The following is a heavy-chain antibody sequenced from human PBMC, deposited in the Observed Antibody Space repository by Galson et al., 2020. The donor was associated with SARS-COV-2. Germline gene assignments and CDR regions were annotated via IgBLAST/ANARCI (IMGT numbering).Heavy chain of an antibody. J-gene: IGHJ4*02. D-gene: IGHD3-10*01. CDR3: ASGGDKMVRGVIIRFRGSFDY. CDR1: GGSFSGYY. CDR2: INHSGDT. V-gene: IGHV4-34*01. Sequence: SETLSLTCAVYGGSFSGYYWSWIRQPPGKGLEWIGEINHSGDTNYNPSLKSRVTISVDTSKNQFSLKLSSVTAADTAVYYCASGGDKMVRGVIIRFRGSFDYWGQGTLVTVSS.